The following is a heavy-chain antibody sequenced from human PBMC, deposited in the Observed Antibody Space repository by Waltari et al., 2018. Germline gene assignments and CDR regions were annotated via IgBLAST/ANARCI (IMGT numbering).Heavy chain of an antibody. CDR2: ISHNGRT. V-gene: IGHV4-34*01. CDR1: GGSFNSYY. Sequence: QVQLQQWGAGLLKPSEPLSLPCAVNGGSFNSYYWGWIRQPPGKGLEWIGEISHNGRTNENPSLKSRVAISVDTSKNHFSLKLNFLTAADTAVYYCARGEQLHLIRRNSFDTWGQGTLVTVSS. J-gene: IGHJ5*02. CDR3: ARGEQLHLIRRNSFDT. D-gene: IGHD1-1*01.